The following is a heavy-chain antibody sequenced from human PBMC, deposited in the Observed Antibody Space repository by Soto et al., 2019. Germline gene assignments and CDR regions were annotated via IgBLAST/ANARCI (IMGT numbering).Heavy chain of an antibody. J-gene: IGHJ2*01. V-gene: IGHV1-8*01. CDR1: GYTFTSYD. CDR3: ARGTGTATYYDFGSGYYGDEFWYLDL. D-gene: IGHD3-3*01. Sequence: GASVKVSCKASGYTFTSYDINWVRQATGQGLEWMGWMNPNSGNTGYAQKFQGRVTMTRNTSISTAYMELSSLRSEDTAVYYCARGTGTATYYDFGSGYYGDEFWYLDLWGRGTLDTFSS. CDR2: MNPNSGNT.